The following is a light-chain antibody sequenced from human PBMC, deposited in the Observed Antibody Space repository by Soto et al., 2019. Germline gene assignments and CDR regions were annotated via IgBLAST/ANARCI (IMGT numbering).Light chain of an antibody. CDR3: NSYTTTNTLVV. J-gene: IGLJ2*01. V-gene: IGLV2-14*01. CDR2: DVS. Sequence: QSALTQPASVSGSPGQSITISCTETNSDVGGGYTYVAWYQQHPGKAPKLMIYDVSNRPSGVSNRFSGSKSGTTASLTISGLQAEDEADYYCNSYTTTNTLVVFGGGTQL. CDR1: NSDVGGGYTY.